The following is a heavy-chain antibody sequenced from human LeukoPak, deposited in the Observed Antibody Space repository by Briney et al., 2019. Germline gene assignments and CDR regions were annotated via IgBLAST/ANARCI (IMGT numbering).Heavy chain of an antibody. CDR2: IKEDGSDK. J-gene: IGHJ1*01. CDR3: ARVITVYNDYEEVAEYFQH. CDR1: GFTFSRYW. D-gene: IGHD4-17*01. V-gene: IGHV3-7*01. Sequence: PGGSLRLSCAASGFTFSRYWMSWVRQAPGKGLEWVANIKEDGSDKYYVDSVKGRFTISRDNSKNSLYLQMNSLGAEDTAVYYCARVITVYNDYEEVAEYFQHWGQGTLVIVSS.